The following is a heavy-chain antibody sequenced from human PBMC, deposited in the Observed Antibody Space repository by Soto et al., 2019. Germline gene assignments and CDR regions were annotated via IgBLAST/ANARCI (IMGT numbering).Heavy chain of an antibody. CDR1: GFTFSSYA. CDR2: ISGSGGST. Sequence: GGSLRLSCAASGFTFSSYAMSWVRQAPGKGLEWVSAISGSGGSTYYADSVKGRFTISRDNSKNTLYLQMNSLRAEDTAVYYCAKGGSDIVVVVAARGLWQKNTEYYYYYMDVWGKGTTVTVSS. D-gene: IGHD2-15*01. J-gene: IGHJ6*03. V-gene: IGHV3-23*01. CDR3: AKGGSDIVVVVAARGLWQKNTEYYYYYMDV.